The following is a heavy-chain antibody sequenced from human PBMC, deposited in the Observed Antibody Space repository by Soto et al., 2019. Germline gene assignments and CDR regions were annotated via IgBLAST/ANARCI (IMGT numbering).Heavy chain of an antibody. D-gene: IGHD4-4*01. V-gene: IGHV3-53*01. Sequence: EVQLVESGGGLVQPGGSLRLSCAASGFIVSNYYMIWSRLPPGKGLEWVSLIYSGGTTYYADSVKGRFTISRDNSKNTLYFQMNILRVEDTAVYYCARNGWGMATVGMWGPGNLVTVSS. CDR2: IYSGGTT. CDR1: GFIVSNYY. J-gene: IGHJ4*02. CDR3: ARNGWGMATVGM.